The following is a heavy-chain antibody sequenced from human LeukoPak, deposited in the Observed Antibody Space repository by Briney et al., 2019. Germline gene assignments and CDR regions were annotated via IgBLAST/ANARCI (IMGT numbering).Heavy chain of an antibody. CDR1: GFTFSSYN. J-gene: IGHJ4*02. D-gene: IGHD3-22*01. V-gene: IGHV3-21*01. Sequence: GGSLRLSCVASGFTFSSYNMYWVRQAPGKGLEWVSSIGSSSSYIYYADSVKGRFTISRDNAKNSLYLQMNSLRADDTAVYYCARGSGIGYYFDYWGQGTLVTVSS. CDR3: ARGSGIGYYFDY. CDR2: IGSSSSYI.